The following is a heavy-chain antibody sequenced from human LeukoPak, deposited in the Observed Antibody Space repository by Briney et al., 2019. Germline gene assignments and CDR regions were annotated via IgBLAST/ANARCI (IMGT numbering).Heavy chain of an antibody. Sequence: GGSLRLSCAASGFTFSNSMIWVRQAPRKGLEWVSSISISSSYLYYADSVKGRFTISRDNAKNSLYLQMNSLRAEDTAVYYCARDKNWGSGAFDIWGQGTMVTVSS. CDR2: ISISSSYL. J-gene: IGHJ3*02. CDR1: GFTFSNS. D-gene: IGHD7-27*01. CDR3: ARDKNWGSGAFDI. V-gene: IGHV3-21*01.